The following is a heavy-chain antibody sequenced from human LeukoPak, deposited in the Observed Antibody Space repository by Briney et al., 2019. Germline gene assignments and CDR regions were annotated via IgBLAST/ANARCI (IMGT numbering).Heavy chain of an antibody. Sequence: GGSLRLSCAASGFTFSSYAMSWVRQAPGKGLEWVSTIRGFGGSTYDADSVKGRFTISRDNSMNTLYLQMNSLRAEDTAVYYCAKDTQVSTWGQGTLVTVSS. D-gene: IGHD5/OR15-5a*01. CDR3: AKDTQVST. V-gene: IGHV3-23*01. CDR2: IRGFGGST. CDR1: GFTFSSYA. J-gene: IGHJ4*02.